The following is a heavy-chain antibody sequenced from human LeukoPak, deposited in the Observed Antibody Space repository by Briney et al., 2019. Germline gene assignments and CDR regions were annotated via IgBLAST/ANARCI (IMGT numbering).Heavy chain of an antibody. V-gene: IGHV3-23*01. D-gene: IGHD4-17*01. J-gene: IGHJ4*02. CDR1: GFTFSSYA. Sequence: GGSLRLSCAASGFTFSSYAMSWVRQAPGKGLEWVSAISGSGGSTYYADSVKGRFTISRDNSKNTLYLQMSSLRAEDTAVYYCAKDDYGDYVPYFDYWGQGTLVTVSS. CDR3: AKDDYGDYVPYFDY. CDR2: ISGSGGST.